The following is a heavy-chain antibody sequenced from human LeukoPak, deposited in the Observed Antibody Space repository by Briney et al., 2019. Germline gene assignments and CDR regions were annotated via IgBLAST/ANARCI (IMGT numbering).Heavy chain of an antibody. CDR2: IYSSGIT. Sequence: SETLSLTCTVSGGSVSTYYWIWIRHSAGKGLAWIGRIYSSGITDYSLSLKSRANMSVDTSNNQFSLRLTSVTAADTAVYFCARALGARAYYYMDVWGKGTTVTVSS. V-gene: IGHV4-4*07. J-gene: IGHJ6*03. CDR1: GGSVSTYY. D-gene: IGHD5-12*01. CDR3: ARALGARAYYYMDV.